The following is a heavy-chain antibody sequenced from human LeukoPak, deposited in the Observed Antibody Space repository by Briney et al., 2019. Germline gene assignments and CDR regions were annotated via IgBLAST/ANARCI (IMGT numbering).Heavy chain of an antibody. CDR1: GFTFSDYY. J-gene: IGHJ3*02. D-gene: IGHD7-27*01. V-gene: IGHV3-11*01. Sequence: PGGSLRLSCAASGFTFSDYYMSWIRQAPGKGLEWVSYISSSGDTIYYADSVKGRFTISRDNARNSLYLQMNSLRAEDTAVYYCAKGGWGSKPRAFDIWGQGTMVTVSS. CDR2: ISSSGDTI. CDR3: AKGGWGSKPRAFDI.